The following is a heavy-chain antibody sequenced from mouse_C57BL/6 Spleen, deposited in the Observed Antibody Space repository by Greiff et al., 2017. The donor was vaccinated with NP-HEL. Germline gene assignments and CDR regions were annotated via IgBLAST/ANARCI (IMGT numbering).Heavy chain of an antibody. J-gene: IGHJ3*01. CDR3: ARRAYYSNYEFAY. V-gene: IGHV1-26*01. Sequence: VQLQQSGPELVKPGASVKISCKASGYTFTDYYMNWVKQSHGKSLEWIGDINPNNGGTSYNQKFKGKATLTVDKSSSTAYMELRSLTSEDSAVYYCARRAYYSNYEFAYWGQGTLVTVSA. D-gene: IGHD2-5*01. CDR1: GYTFTDYY. CDR2: INPNNGGT.